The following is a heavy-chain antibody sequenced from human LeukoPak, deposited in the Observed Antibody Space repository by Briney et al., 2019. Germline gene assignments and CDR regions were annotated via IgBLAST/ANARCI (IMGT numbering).Heavy chain of an antibody. CDR1: GFTFSSYA. Sequence: GGSLRLSCAASGFTFSSYAMTWVRQAPGKGLEWVSGISGSGDSTYYADSVKGRFTISRDNSKNTLYLQMNSLRAEDTAVYYCAIRPVVPAASGDYWGQGALVTVSS. CDR2: ISGSGDST. D-gene: IGHD2-2*01. V-gene: IGHV3-23*01. J-gene: IGHJ4*02. CDR3: AIRPVVPAASGDY.